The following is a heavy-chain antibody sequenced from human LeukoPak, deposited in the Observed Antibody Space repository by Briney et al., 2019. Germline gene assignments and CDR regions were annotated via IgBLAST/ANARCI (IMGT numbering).Heavy chain of an antibody. D-gene: IGHD1-26*01. CDR3: AREHLNSGSFDY. V-gene: IGHV3-21*01. J-gene: IGHJ4*02. CDR2: ISNSSTYI. CDR1: GFTFSGYT. Sequence: GGSLRLSCAASGFTFSGYTMTWVRQAPGKGLEWVSSISNSSTYIYYADSVKGRFTISRDNVQNSLSLQVNSLRAEDTALYYCAREHLNSGSFDYWGQGTLVTVSS.